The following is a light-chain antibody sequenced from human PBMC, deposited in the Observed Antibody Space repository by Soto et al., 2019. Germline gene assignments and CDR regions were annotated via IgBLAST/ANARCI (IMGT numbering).Light chain of an antibody. Sequence: ETVMTQSPATLPVSPGERATLSCRASQSVRSNLAWYQQKPGQAPRLLIYGASTRATGVPARFSGSGSGTEFNLTINSLQSEDFALYYCQEYDNWTLWTFGQGTKVEVK. CDR3: QEYDNWTLWT. J-gene: IGKJ1*01. CDR2: GAS. V-gene: IGKV3-15*01. CDR1: QSVRSN.